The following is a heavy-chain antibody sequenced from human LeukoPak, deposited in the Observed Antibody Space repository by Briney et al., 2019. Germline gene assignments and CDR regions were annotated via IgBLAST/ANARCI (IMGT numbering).Heavy chain of an antibody. D-gene: IGHD3-10*01. V-gene: IGHV3-9*01. J-gene: IGHJ6*02. CDR1: GFTFDDYA. CDR2: ISWNSGSI. CDR3: AKDGSLGGSGRLYYYGMDV. Sequence: SGRSLRLSCAASGFTFDDYAMHWVRQALGKGLEWVSGISWNSGSIGYADSVKGRFTISRDNAKNSLHLQMNSLRAEDTALYYCAKDGSLGGSGRLYYYGMDVWGQGTTVTVSS.